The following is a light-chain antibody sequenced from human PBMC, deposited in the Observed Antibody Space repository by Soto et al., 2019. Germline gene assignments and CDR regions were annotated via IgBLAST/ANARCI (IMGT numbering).Light chain of an antibody. J-gene: IGKJ4*01. CDR2: AAS. CDR1: QGISSY. V-gene: IGKV1-9*01. Sequence: IQLTQTPSFLSASVGEKVTITFLASQGISSYLAWYQQKPGKAPKLLIYAASSLQSGVPSRFSGSGSGTDFTLTISSLQPEDFATYYCQQANSFPLTFGGGTKVDIK. CDR3: QQANSFPLT.